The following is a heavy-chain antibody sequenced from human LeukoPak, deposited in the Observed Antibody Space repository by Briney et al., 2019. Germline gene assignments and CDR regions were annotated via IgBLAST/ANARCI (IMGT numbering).Heavy chain of an antibody. D-gene: IGHD3-16*02. V-gene: IGHV1-18*01. CDR1: GYTFTIYG. CDR2: ISAYNGNT. J-gene: IGHJ5*02. CDR3: ARDKLGLGELSLYDQ. Sequence: ASVTVSFTASGYTFTIYGNSWVRQAPGQGLEWMGWISAYNGNTNYAQKLQGRVTMTTDTSTSTAYMELSRLRSDDTAMYYCARDKLGLGELSLYDQWGQGTLVTVFS.